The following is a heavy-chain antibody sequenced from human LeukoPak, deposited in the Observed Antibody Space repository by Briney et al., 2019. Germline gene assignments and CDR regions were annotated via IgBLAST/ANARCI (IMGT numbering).Heavy chain of an antibody. CDR2: IYYSGST. Sequence: SQTLSLTCTVSGGSISSGSYYWSWIRQPPGKGLEWIGYIYYSGSTNYNPSLKSRVTISVDTSKNQFSLKLSSVTAADTAVYYCARDLEIRGVTGPPGYFDLWGRGTLVTVSS. J-gene: IGHJ2*01. D-gene: IGHD3-10*01. CDR3: ARDLEIRGVTGPPGYFDL. V-gene: IGHV4-61*01. CDR1: GGSISSGSYY.